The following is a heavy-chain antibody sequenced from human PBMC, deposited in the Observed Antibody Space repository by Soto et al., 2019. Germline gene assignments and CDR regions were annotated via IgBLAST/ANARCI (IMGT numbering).Heavy chain of an antibody. Sequence: PSETLSLTCTVSGGPIGSYYWSWIRQSPGKGLEWIGCVYYSDCTNYNPSLKSRVTISLDRSKNQFSLRLTSVTAADTAVYYCARTEASSWSFFYYGMDVWGQGTTVTVSS. J-gene: IGHJ6*02. D-gene: IGHD6-13*01. CDR2: VYYSDCT. CDR1: GGPIGSYY. V-gene: IGHV4-59*01. CDR3: ARTEASSWSFFYYGMDV.